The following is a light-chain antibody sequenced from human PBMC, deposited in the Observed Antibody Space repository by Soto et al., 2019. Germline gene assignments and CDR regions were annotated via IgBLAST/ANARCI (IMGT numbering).Light chain of an antibody. CDR2: AAS. CDR3: QKDSSVIT. Sequence: DIQMTQSPSSLSTSVGDRVTITCRASQGISNFYAWYQQKPGKVPKLLISAASTLQSGVPSRFSGSGSGTDFTLIITSVHPEAVATYYCQKDSSVITFGQGTRLEIK. V-gene: IGKV1-27*01. J-gene: IGKJ5*01. CDR1: QGISNF.